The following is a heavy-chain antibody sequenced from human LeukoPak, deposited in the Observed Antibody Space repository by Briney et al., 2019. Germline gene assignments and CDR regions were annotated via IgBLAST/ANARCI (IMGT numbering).Heavy chain of an antibody. D-gene: IGHD2-15*01. V-gene: IGHV3-23*01. Sequence: PGGSLRLSCAASGFTFSSYAMSWVRQAPGKGLEWVPAISGSGGSTYYADSVKGRFTISRDNSKNTLYLQMNSLRAEDTAVYYCAKDIVVVVAATDGKVAFDIWGQGTMVTVSS. CDR2: ISGSGGST. CDR3: AKDIVVVVAATDGKVAFDI. J-gene: IGHJ3*02. CDR1: GFTFSSYA.